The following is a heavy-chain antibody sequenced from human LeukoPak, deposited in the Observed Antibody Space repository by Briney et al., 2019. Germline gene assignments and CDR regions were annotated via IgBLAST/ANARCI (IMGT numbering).Heavy chain of an antibody. Sequence: SETLSLTCTVSGGSVNNYYWGWIRQPPGMGLEWVGVIYYTGSTYYNPSLKSRVTMSVDTSKNQFSLQLNSVTPEDSAVYYCTRDRMGTGNDYWGQGTLVTVSS. J-gene: IGHJ4*02. D-gene: IGHD1/OR15-1a*01. V-gene: IGHV4-39*07. CDR2: IYYTGST. CDR1: GGSVNNYY. CDR3: TRDRMGTGNDY.